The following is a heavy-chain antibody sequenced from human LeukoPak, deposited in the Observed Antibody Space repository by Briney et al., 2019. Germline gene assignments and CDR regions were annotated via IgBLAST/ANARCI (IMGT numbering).Heavy chain of an antibody. V-gene: IGHV3-74*01. CDR3: ARGAYYFDY. CDR2: INSDGSST. J-gene: IGHJ4*02. Sequence: GGSLRLSCAASGFTISSYWMHWVRQAPGKGLVWVSHINSDGSSTRSADSVKGRFTISRDNAKNTLYLQMNSLRAEDTAVYYCARGAYYFDYWGQGNLVTVSS. CDR1: GFTISSYW.